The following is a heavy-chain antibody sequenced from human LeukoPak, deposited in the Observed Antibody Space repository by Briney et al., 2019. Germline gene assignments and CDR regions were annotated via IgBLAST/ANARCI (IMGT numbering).Heavy chain of an antibody. CDR1: GFTFSSYG. Sequence: SGGSLRLSCAASGFTFSSYGMHWVRQAPGKGLEWVAVISYDGSNKYYADSVKGRFTISRDNSKNTLYLQMNSLRAEDTAVYYCARDPLLGPQEDGFDYWGQGTLVTVSS. V-gene: IGHV3-30*03. CDR3: ARDPLLGPQEDGFDY. D-gene: IGHD2-15*01. CDR2: ISYDGSNK. J-gene: IGHJ4*02.